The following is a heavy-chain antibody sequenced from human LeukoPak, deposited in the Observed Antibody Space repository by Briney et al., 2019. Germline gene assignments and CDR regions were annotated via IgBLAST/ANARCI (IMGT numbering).Heavy chain of an antibody. V-gene: IGHV3-74*01. CDR3: ARDSGSSEYYFDY. Sequence: GGSLRLSCAASGFTFSSYWMHWVRQAPGKGLVWVSRISSDGSSTSYADSVKGRFTISRDNAKNTLYQQMNSLRAEDTAVYYCARDSGSSEYYFDYWAREPWSPSPQ. D-gene: IGHD1-26*01. CDR1: GFTFSSYW. J-gene: IGHJ4*02. CDR2: ISSDGSST.